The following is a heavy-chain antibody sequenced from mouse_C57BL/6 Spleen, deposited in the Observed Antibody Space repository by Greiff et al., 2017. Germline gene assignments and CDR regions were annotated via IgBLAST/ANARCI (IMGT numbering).Heavy chain of an antibody. D-gene: IGHD1-1*01. Sequence: DVHLVESGPGLAQPSQTLSLTCSVTSYSITSAYWNWIRKFPGNKLEYMGYISYSGSTYYNPSLKSRISITRDTSKIQYYLQLNSVTTEDTATYYCARWGYYGSSFDNWRQCDTHTVS. CDR2: ISYSGST. CDR1: SYSITSAY. J-gene: IGHJ2*01. CDR3: ARWGYYGSSFDN. V-gene: IGHV3-8*01.